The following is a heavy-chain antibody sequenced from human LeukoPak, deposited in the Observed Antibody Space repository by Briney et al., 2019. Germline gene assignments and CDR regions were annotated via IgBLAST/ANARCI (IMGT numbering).Heavy chain of an antibody. CDR2: ISGSGGST. CDR3: AKGIVGATHCLDY. J-gene: IGHJ4*02. D-gene: IGHD1-26*01. Sequence: EPGGSLRLSCAVSVITLSNYGMSWVRQAPGKGLEWVSGISGSGGSTYYADSVKGRFTISRDNSKNTLYLQMNSLRAEDTAVYYCAKGIVGATHCLDYWGQGTLVTVSS. CDR1: VITLSNYG. V-gene: IGHV3-23*01.